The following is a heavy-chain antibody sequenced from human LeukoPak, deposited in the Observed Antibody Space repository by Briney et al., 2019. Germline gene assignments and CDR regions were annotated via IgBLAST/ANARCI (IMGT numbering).Heavy chain of an antibody. D-gene: IGHD6-13*01. V-gene: IGHV3-23*01. CDR1: GFTFRSYA. J-gene: IGHJ4*02. CDR2: LSGSGGDT. Sequence: GGSLRLSCAASGFTFRSYAMNWVRQAPGRGLEWVSSLSGSGGDTYYADSVKGRFTISRDNSKNTLYLQMTRLRVEDAAVYYCAKERIAAAQPYYFDYWGQGTLVTVSS. CDR3: AKERIAAAQPYYFDY.